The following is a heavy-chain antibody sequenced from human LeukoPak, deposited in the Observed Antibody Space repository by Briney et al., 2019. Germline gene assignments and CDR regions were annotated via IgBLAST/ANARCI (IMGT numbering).Heavy chain of an antibody. J-gene: IGHJ4*02. CDR3: ARSGSGYLRYYFDY. CDR2: IYHSGST. D-gene: IGHD5-12*01. Sequence: SETLSLTCTVSGYSISSGYYWGWIRQPPGKGLEWIGSIYHSGSTYYNPSLKSRVTISVDTSKNQFSLKLSSVTAADTAVYYCARSGSGYLRYYFDYWGQGTLVTVSS. CDR1: GYSISSGYY. V-gene: IGHV4-38-2*02.